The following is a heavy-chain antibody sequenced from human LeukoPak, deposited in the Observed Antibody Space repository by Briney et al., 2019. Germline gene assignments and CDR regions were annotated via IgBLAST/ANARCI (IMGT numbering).Heavy chain of an antibody. Sequence: KSSETLSLTCTVSGGSISSYYWSWIRQPPGKGLEWIGYIYYSGSTNYNPSLKSRVTISVDTSKNQFSLKLSSVTAADTAVYYCARDPAYSGYYHDAFDIWGQGTMVTVSS. CDR2: IYYSGST. J-gene: IGHJ3*02. CDR3: ARDPAYSGYYHDAFDI. V-gene: IGHV4-59*01. CDR1: GGSISSYY. D-gene: IGHD3-22*01.